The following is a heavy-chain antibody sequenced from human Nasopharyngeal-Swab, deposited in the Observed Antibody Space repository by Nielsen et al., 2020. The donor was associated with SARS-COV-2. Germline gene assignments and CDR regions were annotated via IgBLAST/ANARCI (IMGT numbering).Heavy chain of an antibody. J-gene: IGHJ4*02. Sequence: ASVKVSCKTSGYTFNGYYIQWVRQAPGQGLEWMGRINPNSGATKSAQRFQGRVTMTSDTSISTAYMDLSSLTSDDTALYYCAREHPTTRTSDYWGQGTLVTVSS. D-gene: IGHD4-11*01. V-gene: IGHV1-2*06. CDR3: AREHPTTRTSDY. CDR1: GYTFNGYY. CDR2: INPNSGAT.